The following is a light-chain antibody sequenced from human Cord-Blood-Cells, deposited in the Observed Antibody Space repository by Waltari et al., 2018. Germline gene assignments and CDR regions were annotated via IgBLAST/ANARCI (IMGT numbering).Light chain of an antibody. Sequence: DIQMTQSPSSLSASVGDRVTITCRASQSISSYLNWYQQKPGKAPKLLIYAASSLQSGVPSRFSVSVSGTEFTLTISSLQPEDFATYYCQQSYSTPQTFGQGTKVEIK. CDR3: QQSYSTPQT. J-gene: IGKJ1*01. V-gene: IGKV1-39*01. CDR2: AAS. CDR1: QSISSY.